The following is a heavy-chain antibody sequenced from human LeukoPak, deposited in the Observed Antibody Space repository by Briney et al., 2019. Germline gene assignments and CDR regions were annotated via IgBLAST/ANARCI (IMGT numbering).Heavy chain of an antibody. J-gene: IGHJ3*02. CDR1: GGSISSGDYY. V-gene: IGHV4-30-4*01. Sequence: PSETLSLTCTVSGGSISSGDYYWSWIRQPPGKGLEWIGYIYYSGSTYYNPSLKSRVTISVDTSKNQFSLKLSSVTAADTAVYYCAGTTVVDDAFDNWGQGTMVTVSS. D-gene: IGHD4-23*01. CDR2: IYYSGST. CDR3: AGTTVVDDAFDN.